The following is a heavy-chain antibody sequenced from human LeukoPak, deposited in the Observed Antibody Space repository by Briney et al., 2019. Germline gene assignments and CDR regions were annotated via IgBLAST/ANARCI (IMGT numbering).Heavy chain of an antibody. V-gene: IGHV3-48*03. CDR2: ISSSSRTI. Sequence: GGSLRLSCAASGFTFSNYELNWVRQAPGKGLEWVSYISSSSRTIYYADSVKGRFTISRDNAKYSLFLQMNSLRAEDTAVYYCATYYYDTSGYYFFDYWGQGTLVTVSS. CDR1: GFTFSNYE. J-gene: IGHJ4*02. D-gene: IGHD3-22*01. CDR3: ATYYYDTSGYYFFDY.